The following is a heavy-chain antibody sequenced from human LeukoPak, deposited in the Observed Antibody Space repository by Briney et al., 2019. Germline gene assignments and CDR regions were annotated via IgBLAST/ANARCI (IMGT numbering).Heavy chain of an antibody. Sequence: GASVKVSCKASGGTFSSYAISWVRQAPGQGLEWMGRIIPILGIANYAQKFQGRVTMTRDTSTSTVYMELSSLRSEDTAVYYCARAHHFWSGYYNYYYGMDVWGQGTTVTVSS. CDR2: IIPILGIA. D-gene: IGHD3-3*02. J-gene: IGHJ6*02. CDR3: ARAHHFWSGYYNYYYGMDV. V-gene: IGHV1-69*04. CDR1: GGTFSSYA.